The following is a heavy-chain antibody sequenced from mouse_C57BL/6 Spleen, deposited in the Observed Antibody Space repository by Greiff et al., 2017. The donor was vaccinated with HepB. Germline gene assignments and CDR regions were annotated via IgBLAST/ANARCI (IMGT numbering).Heavy chain of an antibody. CDR2: IWGGGST. D-gene: IGHD2-3*01. CDR1: GFSLTSYG. Sequence: QVQLKESGPGLVAPSQRLSITCTVSGFSLTSYGVDWVRQPPGKGLEWLGVIWGGGSTNYNSALMSRLSISKDNSKSQVFLKMNSLQTDDTAMYYCAKHAYDGYYFAYWGQGTLVTVSA. V-gene: IGHV2-9*01. CDR3: AKHAYDGYYFAY. J-gene: IGHJ3*01.